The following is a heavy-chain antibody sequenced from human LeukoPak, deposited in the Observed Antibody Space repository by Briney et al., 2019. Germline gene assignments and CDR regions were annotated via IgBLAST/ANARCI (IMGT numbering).Heavy chain of an antibody. V-gene: IGHV3-23*01. CDR2: LRGSGGST. J-gene: IGHJ3*02. Sequence: GGSLRLSCGGPGFTFSSFAMNWVRQAPGKGLEWVSVLRGSGGSTYYSDSVKGRFTISRDNAKNSLYLQMNSLRAEDTAVYYCARDPAGYYDSSGYAAFDIWGQGTMVTVSS. CDR3: ARDPAGYYDSSGYAAFDI. CDR1: GFTFSSFA. D-gene: IGHD3-22*01.